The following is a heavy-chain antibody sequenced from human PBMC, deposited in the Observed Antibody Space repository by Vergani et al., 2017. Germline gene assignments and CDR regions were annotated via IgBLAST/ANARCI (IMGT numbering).Heavy chain of an antibody. CDR2: LSASDRRT. CDR3: AKVGRTEVAGTFGAFDI. J-gene: IGHJ3*02. CDR1: GINFKNAW. Sequence: EVQVVESGGGLIKPGGSLRLSCVVSGINFKNAWINWVRQAPGKGLEWVSTLSASDRRTHYADSVKGRFTISRDISKNTLFLHMNSLRPEDTAVYYCAKVGRTEVAGTFGAFDIWGQGTMVTVSS. D-gene: IGHD6-19*01. V-gene: IGHV3-23*04.